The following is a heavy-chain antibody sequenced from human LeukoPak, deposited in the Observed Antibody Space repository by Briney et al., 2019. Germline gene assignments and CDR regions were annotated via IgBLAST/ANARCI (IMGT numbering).Heavy chain of an antibody. Sequence: SETLSLTCTVSGGSISSGGYYWSWIRQHPGKGLEWIGYIYYSGSTYYNPSLKSRVTISVDTSKNQFSLKLSSVTAADTAVYYCARGDILTGLDYWGQGTLVTVSS. D-gene: IGHD3-9*01. CDR1: GGSISSGGYY. J-gene: IGHJ4*02. CDR3: ARGDILTGLDY. CDR2: IYYSGST. V-gene: IGHV4-31*03.